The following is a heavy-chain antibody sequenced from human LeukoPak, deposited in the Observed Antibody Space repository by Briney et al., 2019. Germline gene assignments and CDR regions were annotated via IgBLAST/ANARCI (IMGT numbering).Heavy chain of an antibody. CDR1: GFTFSSYS. CDR3: TELGITMIGGV. Sequence: GGSLRLSCAASGFTFSSYSMNWVRQAPGKGLEWVSSISSSSSYIYYADSVKGRFTISRDNAKNSLYLQMNSLRAEDTAVYYCTELGITMIGGVWGKGTTVTISS. V-gene: IGHV3-21*01. CDR2: ISSSSSYI. J-gene: IGHJ6*04. D-gene: IGHD3-10*02.